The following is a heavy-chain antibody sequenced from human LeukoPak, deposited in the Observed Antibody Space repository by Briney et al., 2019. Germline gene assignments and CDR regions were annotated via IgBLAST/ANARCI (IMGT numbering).Heavy chain of an antibody. CDR3: ARGAHNSGWL. CDR1: GDSVSSNRAA. J-gene: IGHJ4*02. D-gene: IGHD6-19*01. Sequence: QTLSLTCAISGDSVSSNRAAWHWIRQFPSRGLEWLGRTYYRSEWSNDYALSVKGRITINPDTCKNQFSLQLTSVTPEDTAVYYCARGAHNSGWLWGQGTLVTDSS. CDR2: TYYRSEWSN. V-gene: IGHV6-1*01.